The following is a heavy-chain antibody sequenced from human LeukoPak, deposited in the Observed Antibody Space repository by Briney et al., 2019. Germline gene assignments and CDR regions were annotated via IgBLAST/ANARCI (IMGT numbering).Heavy chain of an antibody. D-gene: IGHD3-3*01. V-gene: IGHV3-48*02. CDR3: ARMDDFSQEGAFAI. CDR1: GFTFSSYS. CDR2: ISTSSSTI. Sequence: PGGSLRLSCAASGFTFSSYSMNWVRQAPGKGLEWVSYISTSSSTIYYADSVKGRFTISRDNAKNSLYLQMNSLRDEDTAVYYCARMDDFSQEGAFAIWGQGTMVTVSS. J-gene: IGHJ3*02.